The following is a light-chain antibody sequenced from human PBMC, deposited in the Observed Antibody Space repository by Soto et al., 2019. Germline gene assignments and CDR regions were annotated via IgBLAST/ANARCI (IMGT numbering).Light chain of an antibody. V-gene: IGKV3-20*01. CDR1: QRLSSY. J-gene: IGKJ4*01. CDR2: GAS. Sequence: EIVLTQSPGTLSLSPGERATLSCRASQRLSSYLAWYQQKPGQAPRLLISGASSRATGIPDRFSGSGSGTDFTLTISRLEPGDSAVYYCQQYGRSPLTFGGGTKVNIK. CDR3: QQYGRSPLT.